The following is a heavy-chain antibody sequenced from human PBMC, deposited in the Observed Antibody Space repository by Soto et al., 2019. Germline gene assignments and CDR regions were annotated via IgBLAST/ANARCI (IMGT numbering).Heavy chain of an antibody. Sequence: GASVKVSCKASGYTFTSSGNSWVLHAPGQGLEWMGWISAYNGNTNYAQKLQGRVTMTTDTSTSTAYMGLRSLRSDDTAVYYCARDYRPCGGSCYHYFDYWGQGTLVTVSS. J-gene: IGHJ4*02. D-gene: IGHD2-15*01. CDR3: ARDYRPCGGSCYHYFDY. V-gene: IGHV1-18*01. CDR1: GYTFTSSG. CDR2: ISAYNGNT.